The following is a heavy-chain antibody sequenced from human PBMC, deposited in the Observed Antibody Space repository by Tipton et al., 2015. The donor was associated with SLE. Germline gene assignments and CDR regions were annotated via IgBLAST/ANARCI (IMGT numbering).Heavy chain of an antibody. CDR2: IYTSGST. J-gene: IGHJ4*02. Sequence: TLSLTCTVSGGSINDYYWNWIRQPAGKGLEWIGRIYTSGSTNYNPSLKNRVTMSVDTSKNQFSLKLTSVTAADTAVYYCATVNYTSGWPYSFDHWGQGALVTVSS. CDR1: GGSINDYY. CDR3: ATVNYTSGWPYSFDH. V-gene: IGHV4-4*07. D-gene: IGHD6-19*01.